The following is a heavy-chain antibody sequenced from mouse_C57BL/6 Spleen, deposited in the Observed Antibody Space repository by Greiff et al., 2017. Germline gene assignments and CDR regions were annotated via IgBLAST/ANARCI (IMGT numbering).Heavy chain of an antibody. J-gene: IGHJ3*01. CDR2: INPSNGGT. D-gene: IGHD1-1*01. V-gene: IGHV1-53*01. Sequence: QVQLQQPGTELVKPGASVKLSCKASGYTFTSYWMHWVKQRPGQGLEWIGNINPSNGGTNYNEKFKSKATLTVDKSSSTAYMQLSSLTSEDSAVYYCARSPFYCYGSSGVAYWGQGTLVTVSA. CDR3: ARSPFYCYGSSGVAY. CDR1: GYTFTSYW.